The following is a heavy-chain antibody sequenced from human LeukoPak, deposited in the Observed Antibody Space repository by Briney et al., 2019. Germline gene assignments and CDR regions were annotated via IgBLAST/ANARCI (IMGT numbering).Heavy chain of an antibody. Sequence: GGSLRLSCAASVFTFSSYGMHWVRQAPGKGLEWAAVISYDGSNKYYADSVKGRFTISRDNSKNTLYLQMNSLRAEDTAVSYCAKDLRTMIVVVGMDVWGQGTTVTVSS. J-gene: IGHJ6*02. D-gene: IGHD3-22*01. CDR3: AKDLRTMIVVVGMDV. V-gene: IGHV3-30*18. CDR2: ISYDGSNK. CDR1: VFTFSSYG.